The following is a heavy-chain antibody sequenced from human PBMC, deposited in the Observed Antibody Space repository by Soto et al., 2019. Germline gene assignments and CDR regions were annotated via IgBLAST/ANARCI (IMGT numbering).Heavy chain of an antibody. J-gene: IGHJ4*02. V-gene: IGHV1-3*01. Sequence: QVQLVQSGAEVKKPGASVKVSCKASGYTFTNYAMHWVRQAPGQRLEWMGWINAGNGNTKYSQKFQGRVTITRDTSASTAYMELSSLRSEDTAVYYCARNVVGTYHFDYWGQGTLVTVSS. D-gene: IGHD2-21*01. CDR1: GYTFTNYA. CDR3: ARNVVGTYHFDY. CDR2: INAGNGNT.